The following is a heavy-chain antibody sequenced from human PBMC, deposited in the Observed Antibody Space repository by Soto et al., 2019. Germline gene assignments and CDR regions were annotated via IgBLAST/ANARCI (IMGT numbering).Heavy chain of an antibody. Sequence: GGSLRLSCVSSGFTFSGYYMHWMRQAPGRGLEWISYISGPSSVISYGDSVKGRFTISRDNAKDSLFLQMNNLRAEDTALYYCARGKYPGSVDVWGQGTMVTVSS. CDR2: ISGPSSVI. J-gene: IGHJ3*01. CDR1: GFTFSGYY. CDR3: ARGKYPGSVDV. V-gene: IGHV3-11*01.